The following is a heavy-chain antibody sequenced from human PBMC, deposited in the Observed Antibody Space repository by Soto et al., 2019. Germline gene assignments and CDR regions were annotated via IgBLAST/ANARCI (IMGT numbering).Heavy chain of an antibody. V-gene: IGHV1-69*06. D-gene: IGHD2-2*01. Sequence: GPSVKVSCKASGYTFTSYGMNWVRQAPGRGLEWMGWINPVFGKANYAQKFQGRVTITADKSTSTAYMELSSLRSEDTAVYYCARVSGIVVVPAAKRYYYGMDVWGQGTTVTVSS. CDR1: GYTFTSYG. CDR3: ARVSGIVVVPAAKRYYYGMDV. J-gene: IGHJ6*02. CDR2: INPVFGKA.